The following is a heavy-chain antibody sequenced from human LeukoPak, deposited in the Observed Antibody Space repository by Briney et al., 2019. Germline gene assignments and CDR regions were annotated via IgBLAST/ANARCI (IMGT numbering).Heavy chain of an antibody. CDR1: GDSISSYY. D-gene: IGHD3-22*01. J-gene: IGHJ3*02. Sequence: SETLSLTCTVSGDSISSYYWSWIRQPPGKGLEWIGYIYYSGSTNYNPSLKSRVTISVDTSKTQFSLRLSSVTAADMAVYYCARDTEGSSGYNVAFDIWGQGTMVTVSS. CDR2: IYYSGST. CDR3: ARDTEGSSGYNVAFDI. V-gene: IGHV4-59*01.